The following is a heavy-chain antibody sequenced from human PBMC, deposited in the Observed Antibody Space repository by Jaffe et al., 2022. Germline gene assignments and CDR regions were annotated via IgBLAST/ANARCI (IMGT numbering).Heavy chain of an antibody. CDR3: ARIARSGWFWDL. D-gene: IGHD6-19*01. J-gene: IGHJ4*02. Sequence: QVELQESGPGLVKPSETLSLTCTVSGGSISSYYWSWIRQPPGKGLECIGYISYSGSTYYNPPLKSRVTISVDTSKNQFSLKLSSVTAADTAVYYCARIARSGWFWDLWGQGTLVTVSS. CDR1: GGSISSYY. V-gene: IGHV4-59*01. CDR2: ISYSGST.